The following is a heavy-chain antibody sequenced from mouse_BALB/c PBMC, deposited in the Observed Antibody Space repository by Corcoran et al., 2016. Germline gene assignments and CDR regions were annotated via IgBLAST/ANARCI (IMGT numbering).Heavy chain of an antibody. CDR2: INPYNGAT. D-gene: IGHD1-1*01. CDR3: ARDDGSSYYAMDY. CDR1: GYSFTGYY. J-gene: IGHJ4*01. V-gene: IGHV1-26*01. Sequence: EVQLQQSGPELVKPGASVKISCKASGYSFTGYYMHWVKHSHVKSLEWIGRINPYNGATSYNQNFKDKASLTVDKSSSTAYMELHSLTSEDSAVYYCARDDGSSYYAMDYWGQGTSVTVSS.